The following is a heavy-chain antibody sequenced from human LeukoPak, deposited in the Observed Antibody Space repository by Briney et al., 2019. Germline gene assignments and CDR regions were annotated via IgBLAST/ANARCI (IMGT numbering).Heavy chain of an antibody. Sequence: GASVKVSCKASGYTFTGYYMHWVRQAPGQGLEWMGWINPNSGGTNYAQKFQGRVTMTRDTSISTAYMELSSLRSEDTAVYYCARGGTGMPYYYYGMDVWGQGTTVTVSS. V-gene: IGHV1-2*02. CDR3: ARGGTGMPYYYYGMDV. J-gene: IGHJ6*02. D-gene: IGHD7-27*01. CDR1: GYTFTGYY. CDR2: INPNSGGT.